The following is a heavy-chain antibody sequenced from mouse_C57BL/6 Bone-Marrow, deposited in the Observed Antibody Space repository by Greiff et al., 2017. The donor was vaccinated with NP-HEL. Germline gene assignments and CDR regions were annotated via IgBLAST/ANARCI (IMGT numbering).Heavy chain of an antibody. Sequence: LQQSGAELVRPGTSVKVSCKASGYAFTNYLIEWVKQRPGQGLEWIGVINPGSGGTNYNEKFKGKATLTADKSSSTAYMQLSSLTSEDSAVYFCARSAGNYAFYYYAMDYWGQGTSVTVSS. CDR2: INPGSGGT. V-gene: IGHV1-54*01. CDR3: ARSAGNYAFYYYAMDY. D-gene: IGHD2-1*01. CDR1: GYAFTNYL. J-gene: IGHJ4*01.